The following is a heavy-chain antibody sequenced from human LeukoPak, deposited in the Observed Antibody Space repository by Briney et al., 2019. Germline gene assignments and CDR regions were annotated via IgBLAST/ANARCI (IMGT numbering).Heavy chain of an antibody. V-gene: IGHV3-30-3*01. J-gene: IGHJ4*02. CDR3: ARGQSYGDCVPFDY. D-gene: IGHD4-17*01. CDR1: GFTFSSYA. Sequence: GGSLRLSCAASGFTFSSYAMHWVRQAPGKGLEWVAVISYDGSNKYYADSVKGRFTISRDNSKNTLYLQMNSLRAEDTAVYYCARGQSYGDCVPFDYWGQETLVTVSS. CDR2: ISYDGSNK.